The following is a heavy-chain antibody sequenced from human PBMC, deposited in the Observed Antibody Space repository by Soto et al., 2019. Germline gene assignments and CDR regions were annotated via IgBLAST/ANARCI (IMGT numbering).Heavy chain of an antibody. CDR2: ISYDGSNK. CDR3: AKDPRIYDSSGYYDY. J-gene: IGHJ4*02. V-gene: IGHV3-30*18. D-gene: IGHD3-22*01. Sequence: GGSLRLSCAASGFTFSSYGMHWVRQAPGKGLEWVAVISYDGSNKYYADSVKGRFTISRDNSKNTLYLQMNSLRAEDTAVYYCAKDPRIYDSSGYYDYWGQGTLVTVSS. CDR1: GFTFSSYG.